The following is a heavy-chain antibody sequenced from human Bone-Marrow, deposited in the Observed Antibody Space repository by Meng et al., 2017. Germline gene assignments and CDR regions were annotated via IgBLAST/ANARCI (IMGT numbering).Heavy chain of an antibody. Sequence: GESLKISCKASGYTFTSYDINWVRQATGQGLEWMGWMNPNSGNTGYAQKFQGRVTMTRNTSISTAYMELSSLRSEDTAVYYCAVVPAAMWVWGQGTLVTVSS. J-gene: IGHJ4*02. CDR2: MNPNSGNT. D-gene: IGHD2-2*01. V-gene: IGHV1-8*01. CDR1: GYTFTSYD. CDR3: AVVPAAMWV.